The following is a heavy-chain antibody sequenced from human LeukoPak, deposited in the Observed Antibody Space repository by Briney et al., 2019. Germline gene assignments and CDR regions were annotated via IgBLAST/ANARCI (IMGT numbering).Heavy chain of an antibody. CDR3: AKDLHCSSTSCGTGY. CDR1: GFTFSSYG. CDR2: IRYDGSNK. J-gene: IGHJ4*02. Sequence: PGGSLRLSCAASGFTFSSYGMHWVRRAPGKGLEWVAFIRYDGSNKYYADSVKGRFTISRDNSKNTLYLQMNSLRAEDTAVYYCAKDLHCSSTSCGTGYWGQGTLVTVSS. V-gene: IGHV3-30*02. D-gene: IGHD2-2*01.